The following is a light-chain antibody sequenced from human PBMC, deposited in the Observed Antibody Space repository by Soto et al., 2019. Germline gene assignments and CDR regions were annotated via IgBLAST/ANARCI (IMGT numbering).Light chain of an antibody. J-gene: IGKJ2*01. V-gene: IGKV3-11*01. CDR1: QSFRGL. CDR3: QQRSIWPRNT. Sequence: EVVLTQSPVTLSLSPGERATLSCRASQSFRGLLAWYQQKPGQAPRLLIYDAYNRATGIPPRFSGSGSGTDFTLTISSLEPEDSAVYYCQQRSIWPRNTFGLGTKLEIK. CDR2: DAY.